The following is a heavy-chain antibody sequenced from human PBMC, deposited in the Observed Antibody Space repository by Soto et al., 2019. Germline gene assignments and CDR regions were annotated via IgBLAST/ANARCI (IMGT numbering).Heavy chain of an antibody. CDR3: ARGRPNRRAIAAPPDY. CDR1: GGSFSGYY. D-gene: IGHD6-6*01. Sequence: SETLSLTCAVYGGSFSGYYWSWIRQPPGEGLEWIGEINHSGSTNYNPSLKSRVTISVDTSKNQFSLKLSSVTAADTAVYYCARGRPNRRAIAAPPDYWGQGTLVTVSS. CDR2: INHSGST. V-gene: IGHV4-34*01. J-gene: IGHJ4*02.